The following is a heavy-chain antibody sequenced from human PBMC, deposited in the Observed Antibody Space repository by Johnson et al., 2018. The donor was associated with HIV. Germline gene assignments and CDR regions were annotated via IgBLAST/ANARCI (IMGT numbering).Heavy chain of an antibody. V-gene: IGHV3-30*04. Sequence: QVQLVESGGGVVQPGRSLRLSCAASGFTFSSYAMHWVRQAPGKGLEWVAVISYDGSNKYYADSVKGRFTISRANSKNTLYLQMNSLRAEDTAVYYCAKHLTQYYYDSSGYYYPEYDAFDIWGQGTMVTVSS. CDR3: AKHLTQYYYDSSGYYYPEYDAFDI. CDR1: GFTFSSYA. J-gene: IGHJ3*02. CDR2: ISYDGSNK. D-gene: IGHD3-22*01.